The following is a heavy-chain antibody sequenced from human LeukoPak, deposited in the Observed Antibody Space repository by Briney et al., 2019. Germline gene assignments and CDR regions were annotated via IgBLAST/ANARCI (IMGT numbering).Heavy chain of an antibody. Sequence: GGSLRLSCAASGFTFSSYGMHWVRQAPGRGLEWVAIIWYDGSNRYYADSVKGRFTISGDNSKNTLYLQMNSLRAEDTAVYYCARNWGDHFDWLHDYWGQGTLVTVPS. V-gene: IGHV3-33*01. CDR3: ARNWGDHFDWLHDY. CDR2: IWYDGSNR. CDR1: GFTFSSYG. D-gene: IGHD3-9*01. J-gene: IGHJ4*02.